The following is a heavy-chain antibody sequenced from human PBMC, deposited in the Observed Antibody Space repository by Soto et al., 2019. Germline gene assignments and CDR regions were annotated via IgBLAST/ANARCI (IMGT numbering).Heavy chain of an antibody. V-gene: IGHV3-30-3*02. D-gene: IGHD5-12*01. J-gene: IGHJ4*02. CDR3: SRFVGYGGSEYYFDN. CDR1: GFTFRSYA. Sequence: QVKPVESGGGVVQPGRSLRLSCVVSGFTFRSYAMHWVRQAPGKGLEWVAVISNDGNNNYHADSVKGRFTISRDNSKNTLYLHMDSLRAEDTALYYCSRFVGYGGSEYYFDNWGQGIQVIVST. CDR2: ISNDGNNN.